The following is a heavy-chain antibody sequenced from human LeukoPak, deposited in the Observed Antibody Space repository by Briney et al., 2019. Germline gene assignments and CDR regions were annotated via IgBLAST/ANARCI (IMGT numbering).Heavy chain of an antibody. CDR1: GYSISSGYY. CDR3: AGDLRFGRGLAGDYFDY. J-gene: IGHJ4*02. D-gene: IGHD3/OR15-3a*01. V-gene: IGHV4-38-2*02. CDR2: IHHSGST. Sequence: SETLSLTCTVSGYSISSGYYGGWIRQPPRKGLEWIGSIHHSGSTYYNPSVKSRVTISVDTTKNHFSLKLSSVTAADTAVYYCAGDLRFGRGLAGDYFDYWGQGTLVTVSS.